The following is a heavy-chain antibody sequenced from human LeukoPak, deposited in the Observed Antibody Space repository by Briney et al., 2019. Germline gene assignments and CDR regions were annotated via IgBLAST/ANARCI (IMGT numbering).Heavy chain of an antibody. Sequence: LWASVKVSCKASGYTFTGYYMHWVRQAPGQGLEWMGWINPNSGGTNYAQKFQGRVTMTGDTSISTAYMELSRLRSDDTAVYYCAREGIDTRYYYDSSALPDYFDFSFDYWGQGTLVTVSS. CDR2: INPNSGGT. J-gene: IGHJ4*02. CDR1: GYTFTGYY. D-gene: IGHD3-22*01. CDR3: AREGIDTRYYYDSSALPDYFDFSFDY. V-gene: IGHV1-2*02.